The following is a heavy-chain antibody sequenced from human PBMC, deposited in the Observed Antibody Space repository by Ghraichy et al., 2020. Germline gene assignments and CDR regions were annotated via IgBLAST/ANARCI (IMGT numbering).Heavy chain of an antibody. D-gene: IGHD2-2*01. CDR2: INHSGST. CDR3: AREMPYYYYGMDV. J-gene: IGHJ6*02. Sequence: SETLSLTCALYGGSFSGYYWSWIRHPPGKGLEWIGEINHSGSTNYNPSLRSRVTISVDTSKTQFSLKLSSVTAADTAVYYCAREMPYYYYGMDVWGQGTTVTVSS. CDR1: GGSFSGYY. V-gene: IGHV4-34*01.